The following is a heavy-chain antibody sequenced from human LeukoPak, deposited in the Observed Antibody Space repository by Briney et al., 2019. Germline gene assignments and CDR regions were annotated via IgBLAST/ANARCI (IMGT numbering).Heavy chain of an antibody. V-gene: IGHV1-8*01. CDR2: MNPNSGNT. J-gene: IGHJ4*02. CDR3: ARVVPHSHAVDY. CDR1: GYTFTSYD. Sequence: GASVKVSCKASGYTFTSYDINWVRQATGQGLEWMGWMNPNSGNTGYAQKFQGRVTMTRNTSISTAYMELSSLRSEDTAVYYCARVVPHSHAVDYWGQGTLVTVSS. D-gene: IGHD2-15*01.